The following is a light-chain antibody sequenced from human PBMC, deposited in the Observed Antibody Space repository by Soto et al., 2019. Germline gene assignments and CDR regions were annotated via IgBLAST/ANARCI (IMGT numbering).Light chain of an antibody. V-gene: IGKV1-9*01. Sequence: GDRVTITCRASQTISTWMAWYQQKPGKAPKLLIYDASTLQTGVPARFSGGGSGTDFTLTLSSLQPEDFATYYCQQVNSFPSTFGQGTRLEI. CDR2: DAS. J-gene: IGKJ5*01. CDR1: QTISTW. CDR3: QQVNSFPST.